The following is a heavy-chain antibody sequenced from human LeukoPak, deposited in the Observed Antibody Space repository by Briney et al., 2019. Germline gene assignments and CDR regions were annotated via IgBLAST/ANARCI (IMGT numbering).Heavy chain of an antibody. V-gene: IGHV3-21*01. J-gene: IGHJ3*02. CDR3: ARATRDYGSGSYEENAFDI. CDR1: GFTFSSYS. CDR2: ISSSSSYI. D-gene: IGHD3-10*01. Sequence: GGSLRLSCAASGFTFSSYSMNWVRQAPGKGLEWVSSISSSSSYIYYADSVKGRFTISRDNAKNSLYLQMNSLRAEDTAVYYCARATRDYGSGSYEENAFDIWGQGTMVTVSS.